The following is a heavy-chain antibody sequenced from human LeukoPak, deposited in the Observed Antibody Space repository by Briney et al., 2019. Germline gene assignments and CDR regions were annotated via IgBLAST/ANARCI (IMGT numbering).Heavy chain of an antibody. J-gene: IGHJ4*02. CDR2: IWYDGSNK. D-gene: IGHD3-22*01. Sequence: GRSLRLSCAASGFTFSSYGMHWVRQAPGKGLEWVADIWYDGSNKYYADSVKGRFTISRDNSKNTLYLQMNSLRAEDTAVYYCAKGNYYYYDSSGYYPLDYWGQGTLVTVSS. CDR3: AKGNYYYYDSSGYYPLDY. V-gene: IGHV3-33*06. CDR1: GFTFSSYG.